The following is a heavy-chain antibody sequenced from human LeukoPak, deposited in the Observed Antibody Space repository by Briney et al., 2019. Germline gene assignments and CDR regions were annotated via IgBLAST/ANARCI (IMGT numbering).Heavy chain of an antibody. Sequence: SQTLSLTCTVSGGSISSGGYYWSWIRQHPGKGLEWIGYIYYSGSTYYNPSLKSRVTISVDTSKNQFSLKLSSVTAADTAVYYCARGPDPNYGDYAWRWFDPWGQGTLVTVSS. CDR2: IYYSGST. CDR1: GGSISSGGYY. J-gene: IGHJ5*02. D-gene: IGHD4-17*01. CDR3: ARGPDPNYGDYAWRWFDP. V-gene: IGHV4-31*03.